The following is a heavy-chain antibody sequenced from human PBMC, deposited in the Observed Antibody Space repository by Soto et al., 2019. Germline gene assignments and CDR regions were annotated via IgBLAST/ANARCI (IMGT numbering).Heavy chain of an antibody. V-gene: IGHV4-30-2*01. Sequence: SETLSLTCAVSGASITSGGYSWSWIRQPPGKALEWIGYIYHSGSTYYNSSLESRVTMLVDRSKNQFSLKLSSVTAADTAIYYCARGRGSGYYYFDYWGQGTLVTVSS. CDR3: ARGRGSGYYYFDY. D-gene: IGHD3-22*01. CDR2: IYHSGST. CDR1: GASITSGGYS. J-gene: IGHJ4*02.